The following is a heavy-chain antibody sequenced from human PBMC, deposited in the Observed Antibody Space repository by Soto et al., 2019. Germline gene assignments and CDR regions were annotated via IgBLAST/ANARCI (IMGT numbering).Heavy chain of an antibody. CDR3: ARTDKGDYVPPLDN. D-gene: IGHD4-17*01. J-gene: IGHJ4*02. Sequence: ASVTVSCKASGHTFTTYYMHWVRQAPGQGLEWMGIINPSGGYTSYAQKFQDRVTVTRDTSTSTVYMELSSLRSEDTAVYYCARTDKGDYVPPLDNWGQGTLVTVSS. CDR1: GHTFTTYY. CDR2: INPSGGYT. V-gene: IGHV1-46*01.